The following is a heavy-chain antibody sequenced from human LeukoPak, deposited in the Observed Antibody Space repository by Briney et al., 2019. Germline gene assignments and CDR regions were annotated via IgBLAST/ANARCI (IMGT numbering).Heavy chain of an antibody. CDR3: ARDLALYFDY. J-gene: IGHJ4*02. CDR1: GFTFSSYA. V-gene: IGHV3-30*04. Sequence: GGSLRLSCAASGFTFSSYAMHWVRQAPGKGLEWVVVISYDGSNKYYADSVKGRFTISRDNSKNTLYLQMNSLRAEDTAVYYCARDLALYFDYWGQGTLVTVSS. CDR2: ISYDGSNK. D-gene: IGHD2-15*01.